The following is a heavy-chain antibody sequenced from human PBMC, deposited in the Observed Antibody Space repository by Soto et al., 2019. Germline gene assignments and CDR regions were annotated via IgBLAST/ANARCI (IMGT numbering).Heavy chain of an antibody. D-gene: IGHD1-26*01. V-gene: IGHV3-64D*06. CDR1: GFTFSSYA. CDR2: ISSNGGST. J-gene: IGHJ4*02. Sequence: LRLSCSASGFTFSSYAMHWVRQAPGKGLEYVTAISSNGGSTYYADSVKGRFTISRDNSKNTLYLQMSSLRAEDTAVYYCVKDLGWELLSYFDYWGQGTLVTVSS. CDR3: VKDLGWELLSYFDY.